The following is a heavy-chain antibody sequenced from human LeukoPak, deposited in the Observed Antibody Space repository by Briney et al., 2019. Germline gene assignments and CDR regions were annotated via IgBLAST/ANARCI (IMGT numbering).Heavy chain of an antibody. J-gene: IGHJ4*02. Sequence: GGSLRLSCAASGLTFSIHWMDWVRQAPGKGLECVANINQDGSDKYYVDSVKGRFTISRDNTKNSLYLQMNSLRAEDTAVYYCVGGDYWGQGTLVTVSS. CDR3: VGGDY. V-gene: IGHV3-7*01. CDR1: GLTFSIHW. CDR2: INQDGSDK.